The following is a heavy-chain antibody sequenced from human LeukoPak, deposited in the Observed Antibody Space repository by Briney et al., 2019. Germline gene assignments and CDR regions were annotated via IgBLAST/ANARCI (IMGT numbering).Heavy chain of an antibody. CDR3: ARRESSGIVVVAGGFDN. CDR1: GGSISSSSYY. J-gene: IGHJ4*02. Sequence: SETLSLTCTVSGGSISSSSYYWGWIRQPPGKGLEWIGSVYYGGSTYYNPSLKSRVTISVDTSKNQFSLKLSSVTAADTAVYYCARRESSGIVVVAGGFDNWGQGTLATVSS. V-gene: IGHV4-39*01. D-gene: IGHD6-19*01. CDR2: VYYGGST.